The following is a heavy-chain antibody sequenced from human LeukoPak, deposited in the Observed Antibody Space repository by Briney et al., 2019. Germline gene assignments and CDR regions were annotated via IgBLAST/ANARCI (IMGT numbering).Heavy chain of an antibody. CDR2: IIPILGIA. D-gene: IGHD2-15*01. CDR1: GYTFTGYY. V-gene: IGHV1-69*04. J-gene: IGHJ6*02. Sequence: ASVKVSCKASGYTFTGYYMHWVRQAPGQGLEWMGRIIPILGIANYAQKFQGRVTITADKSASTAYMELSSLRSEDTAVYYCAREIRMVYYYYGMDVWGQGTTVTVSS. CDR3: AREIRMVYYYYGMDV.